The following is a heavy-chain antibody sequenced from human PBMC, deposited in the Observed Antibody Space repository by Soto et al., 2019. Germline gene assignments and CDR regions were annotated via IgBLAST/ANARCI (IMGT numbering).Heavy chain of an antibody. CDR2: TYHDGST. D-gene: IGHD3-22*01. J-gene: IGHJ4*02. CDR1: GGSIGSTNW. Sequence: PSETLSLTCAVSGGSIGSTNWWSWVRLPPGKGLEWIGETYHDGSTNYNPPLKSRVTISVDTSRNLFSLRLNSVTAADTAVYYCGRAPLGTTMRVVAIDYWGQGTLVTVSS. CDR3: GRAPLGTTMRVVAIDY. V-gene: IGHV4-4*02.